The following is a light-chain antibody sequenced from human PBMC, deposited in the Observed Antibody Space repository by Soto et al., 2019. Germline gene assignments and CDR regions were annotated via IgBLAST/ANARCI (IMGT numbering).Light chain of an antibody. Sequence: QSVLTQPPSVSGAPGQRGTISCTGSSSNIGAGYEVHWYRQVPGTAPELLMYGNTYRPTRVPDRFSGSKSGASVSLVITGLQAEDEADYHCQSYDSSLSGVVFGGGTKLTVL. CDR2: GNT. V-gene: IGLV1-40*01. J-gene: IGLJ3*02. CDR3: QSYDSSLSGVV. CDR1: SSNIGAGYE.